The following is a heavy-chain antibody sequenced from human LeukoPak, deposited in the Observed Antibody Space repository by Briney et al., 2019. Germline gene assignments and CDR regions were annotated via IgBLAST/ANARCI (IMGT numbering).Heavy chain of an antibody. CDR3: AKDSSGWYGYFDY. J-gene: IGHJ4*02. CDR1: GFTFSSYA. D-gene: IGHD6-19*01. CDR2: ISGSGGST. Sequence: GGSLRLSCAASGFTFSSYAMNWVRQAPGKGLEWVSAISGSGGSTYYADSVKGRFTISRDNSKNTLYLQMNSLRAEDTAVYYCAKDSSGWYGYFDYWGQGTLVTVSS. V-gene: IGHV3-23*01.